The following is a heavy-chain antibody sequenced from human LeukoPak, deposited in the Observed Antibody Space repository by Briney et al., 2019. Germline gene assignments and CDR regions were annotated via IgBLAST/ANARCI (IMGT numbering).Heavy chain of an antibody. CDR2: ISGSGGST. D-gene: IGHD5-18*01. CDR1: GFTFSSYA. CDR3: AKDWGYSYGYSYYFDY. V-gene: IGHV3-23*01. Sequence: GGSLRLSCAASGFTFSSYAISWVRQAPGKGLEWVSAISGSGGSTYYADSVKGRFTISRDNSKNTLYLQMNSLRAEDTAVYYCAKDWGYSYGYSYYFDYWGQGTLVTVSS. J-gene: IGHJ4*02.